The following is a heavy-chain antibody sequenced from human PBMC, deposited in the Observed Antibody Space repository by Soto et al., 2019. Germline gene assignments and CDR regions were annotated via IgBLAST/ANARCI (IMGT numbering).Heavy chain of an antibody. CDR1: GFTFSSYG. V-gene: IGHV3-30*18. CDR3: AKIFGGAPVSVFDY. D-gene: IGHD3-3*01. J-gene: IGHJ4*02. Sequence: GGSLRLSCAASGFTFSSYGMHWVRQAPGKGLEWVAVISYDGSNKYYADSVKGRFTISRDNSKNTLYLQMNSLRAEDTAVYYCAKIFGGAPVSVFDYWGQGTLVTSPQ. CDR2: ISYDGSNK.